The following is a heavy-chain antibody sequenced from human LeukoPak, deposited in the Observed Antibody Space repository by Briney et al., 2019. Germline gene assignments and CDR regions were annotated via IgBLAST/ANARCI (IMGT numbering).Heavy chain of an antibody. CDR2: VNRDGSET. V-gene: IGHV3-7*03. CDR3: ARNNGMDV. Sequence: GGSLRLSCAASGLTLSNHWMTWVCQVPGRGPEWVANVNRDGSETYYLDSVKGRFTISKDNAKNSLYLQMNSLRAEDTALYHCARNNGMDVWGQGTTVIVSS. J-gene: IGHJ6*02. CDR1: GLTLSNHW.